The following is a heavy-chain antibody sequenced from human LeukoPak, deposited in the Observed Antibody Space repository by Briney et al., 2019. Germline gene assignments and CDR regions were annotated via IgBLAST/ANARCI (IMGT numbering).Heavy chain of an antibody. V-gene: IGHV5-51*01. Sequence: GESLKISCKGSGYSFTNYWIGWVRQMPGKGLEWMGIIYPGDSHTRYNPSFQGQVTISADKSLSTAYLQWSSLKASDTAMYYCARHLEPWKDYYDSSGYSSFDYWGQGTLVTVSS. CDR2: IYPGDSHT. CDR1: GYSFTNYW. D-gene: IGHD3-22*01. J-gene: IGHJ4*02. CDR3: ARHLEPWKDYYDSSGYSSFDY.